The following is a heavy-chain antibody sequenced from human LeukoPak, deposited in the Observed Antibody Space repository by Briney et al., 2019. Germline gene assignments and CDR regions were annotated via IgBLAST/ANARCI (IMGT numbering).Heavy chain of an antibody. V-gene: IGHV4-39*07. CDR3: ARAEYYYDSSGYQNWFDP. J-gene: IGHJ5*02. CDR2: IYYSGST. D-gene: IGHD3-22*01. CDR1: GGSISSSSYY. Sequence: SETLSLTCTVSGGSISSSSYYWGWIRQPPGKGLEWIGSIYYSGSTYYNPSLKSRVTISVDTSKNQFSLKLSSVTAADTAVYYRARAEYYYDSSGYQNWFDPWGQGTLVTVSS.